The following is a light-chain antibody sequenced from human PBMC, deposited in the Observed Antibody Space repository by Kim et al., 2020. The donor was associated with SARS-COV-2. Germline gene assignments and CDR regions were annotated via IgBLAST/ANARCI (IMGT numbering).Light chain of an antibody. CDR1: QSVSSN. V-gene: IGKV3-15*01. CDR3: QQYNDWPPWT. CDR2: GAS. J-gene: IGKJ1*01. Sequence: ERVMTQSPATVSVSPGERATLPCRASQSVSSNLAWYQQKPGQAPRLLIYGASTRATGIPARFSGSGSGTEFTLTISSLQSEDFAVYYCQQYNDWPPWTFGQGTKVDIK.